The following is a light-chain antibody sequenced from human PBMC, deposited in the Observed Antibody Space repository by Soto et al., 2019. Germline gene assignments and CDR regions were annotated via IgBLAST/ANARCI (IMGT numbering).Light chain of an antibody. Sequence: DIQMTQSPSSLSASVGDRVTITCRASQSISSYLNWYQQKPGKAPKLLIYAASSLQSGVPSRFSGSGSGTDFTHAISSLQPEDFATYYCQRSYRTSGYTFGQGTKLEIK. V-gene: IGKV1-39*01. CDR1: QSISSY. CDR2: AAS. CDR3: QRSYRTSGYT. J-gene: IGKJ2*01.